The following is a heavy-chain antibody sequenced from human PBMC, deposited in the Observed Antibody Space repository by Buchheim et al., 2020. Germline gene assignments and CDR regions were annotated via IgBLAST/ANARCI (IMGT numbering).Heavy chain of an antibody. CDR1: GFNFGTLW. CDR2: INQNGGEK. V-gene: IGHV3-7*01. Sequence: EVQLVESGGGLGRPGGSLRLSCVASGFNFGTLWMSWVRQVPGKGLEWVANINQNGGEKYYVDSVEGRFTISRDNAKNSLYLQMSSLRVEDTAVYYCAKEGVDTAMVGPWGQGTL. D-gene: IGHD5-18*01. J-gene: IGHJ4*02. CDR3: AKEGVDTAMVGP.